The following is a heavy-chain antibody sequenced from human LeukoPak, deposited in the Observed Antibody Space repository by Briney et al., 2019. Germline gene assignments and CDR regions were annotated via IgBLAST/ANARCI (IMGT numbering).Heavy chain of an antibody. D-gene: IGHD3-22*01. CDR2: IDSKNGDT. J-gene: IGHJ4*02. Sequence: ASVKFCCKASGYTFTAYYMHWVRQAPGQGLEWMGWIDSKNGDTKYAQEFQGRLTITRDTSIAIAYMELRSLISEDTAVYYCASEGYSGGGRCSVQRVASWGQGTPVTVSS. V-gene: IGHV1-2*02. CDR3: ASEGYSGGGRCSVQRVAS. CDR1: GYTFTAYY.